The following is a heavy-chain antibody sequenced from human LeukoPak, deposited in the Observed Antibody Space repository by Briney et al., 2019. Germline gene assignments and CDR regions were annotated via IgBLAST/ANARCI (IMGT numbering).Heavy chain of an antibody. D-gene: IGHD3-22*01. Sequence: SETLSLTCNVSGGSISSGRYYWSWIRQPAGKGLEWIGRIYTNGNTNYRPSLKSRVTISGDTSKNQFSLRLSSVTAADTAVYYCARASYSYDINGWVPFDYWGQGTLVTVSS. V-gene: IGHV4-61*02. CDR3: ARASYSYDINGWVPFDY. CDR1: GGSISSGRYY. J-gene: IGHJ4*02. CDR2: IYTNGNT.